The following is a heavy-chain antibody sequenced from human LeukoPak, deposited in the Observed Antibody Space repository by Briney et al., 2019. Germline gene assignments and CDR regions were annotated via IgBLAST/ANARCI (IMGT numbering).Heavy chain of an antibody. V-gene: IGHV4-4*07. Sequence: SETLSLTCTVSGGSFSSYWSWIRQPAGKGLEWIGRNYGSGTTTYNPSLKSRVSMSIDTSKNQFSLKLMSVTAADTAVYYCARDSGTTGEVKFDRWGQGTLVTVSS. CDR1: GGSFSSY. CDR2: NYGSGTT. CDR3: ARDSGTTGEVKFDR. J-gene: IGHJ5*02. D-gene: IGHD3-10*01.